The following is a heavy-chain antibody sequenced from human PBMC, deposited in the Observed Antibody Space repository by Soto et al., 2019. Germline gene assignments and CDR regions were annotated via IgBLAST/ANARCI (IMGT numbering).Heavy chain of an antibody. CDR3: ARQGMAARKYFHRYLDV. D-gene: IGHD6-6*01. J-gene: IGHJ6*02. V-gene: IGHV3-30-3*01. Sequence: VHLEESGGGVVQPGRSLRLSCAASGFTFRDYAFHWVRQAPGKGLEWVTLISYDGSSTLFADSVKGRFTISRNNSQKTLYLQMNSLRAEHTAVYYCARQGMAARKYFHRYLDVWGQGTTVIVSS. CDR1: GFTFRDYA. CDR2: ISYDGSST.